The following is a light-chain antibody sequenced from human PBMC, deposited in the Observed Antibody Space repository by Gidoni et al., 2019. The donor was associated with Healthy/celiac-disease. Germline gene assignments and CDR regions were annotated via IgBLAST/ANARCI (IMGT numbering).Light chain of an antibody. CDR3: QQLYSTPLT. V-gene: IGKV1-39*01. Sequence: DSQMTQSPSSLSASVGDRVTITCRASQSISSYLNWYQQKPGKAPKLLIYAASSLQSGVPSRFSGSGSGTDFTLTISSLQPEDFATYYCQQLYSTPLTFGRGTKVEIK. CDR2: AAS. CDR1: QSISSY. J-gene: IGKJ1*01.